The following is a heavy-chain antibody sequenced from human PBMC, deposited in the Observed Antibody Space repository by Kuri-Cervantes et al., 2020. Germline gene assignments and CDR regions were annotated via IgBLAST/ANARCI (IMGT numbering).Heavy chain of an antibody. CDR3: ARALGDLYYYYGMDV. V-gene: IGHV1-2*02. Sequence: ASVKVSCKASGYTFTGYYMHWVRQAPGQGLEWMGWINPNSGGTNYAQKLRGRVTMTTDTSTSTAYMELRSLRSDDTAVYYCARALGDLYYYYGMDVWGQGTTVTVSS. CDR1: GYTFTGYY. CDR2: INPNSGGT. D-gene: IGHD2-21*02. J-gene: IGHJ6*02.